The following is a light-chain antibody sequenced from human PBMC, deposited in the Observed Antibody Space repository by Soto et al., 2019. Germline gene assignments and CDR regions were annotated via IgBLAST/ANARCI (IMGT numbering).Light chain of an antibody. CDR3: QQYYSYPTA. J-gene: IGKJ1*01. CDR1: QGISSY. CDR2: AAS. Sequence: AIRMTQSPSSFSASTGDRVTITCRASQGISSYLAWYQQKPGKAPKLLIYAASTLQSGVPSRFSVSGSGKDFTLNISCMQSEDVATYYCQQYYSYPTAFGQGTKVEIK. V-gene: IGKV1-8*01.